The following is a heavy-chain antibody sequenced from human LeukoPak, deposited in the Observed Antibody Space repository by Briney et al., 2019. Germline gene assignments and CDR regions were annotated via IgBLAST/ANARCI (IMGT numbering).Heavy chain of an antibody. CDR2: IKHDGSEK. Sequence: PGGSLRLSCAASGFTFSNYWMSWFRQAPGKGLEWVANIKHDGSEKYYVDSVKGRFTISRDNAKNSLYLQMNSLRAEDTAVYYCARYCSSSNCHDAFDIWGQGTMVTVSS. CDR1: GFTFSNYW. CDR3: ARYCSSSNCHDAFDI. V-gene: IGHV3-7*01. J-gene: IGHJ3*02. D-gene: IGHD2-2*01.